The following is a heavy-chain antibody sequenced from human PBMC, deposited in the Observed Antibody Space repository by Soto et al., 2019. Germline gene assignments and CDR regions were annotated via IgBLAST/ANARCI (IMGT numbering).Heavy chain of an antibody. CDR3: ARGQGLRVFDC. Sequence: QMELQESGPGLVKPSDTLSLTCTVSGGSISTSSYYWGWIRQPPGKGLEGIGSMDYSDITYYNPSLRSRVNICVDTSKNHFSVKLSALTAADTVVYYCARGQGLRVFDCWGQGTLVTVSS. CDR2: MDYSDIT. J-gene: IGHJ4*02. D-gene: IGHD6-25*01. V-gene: IGHV4-39*02. CDR1: GGSISTSSYY.